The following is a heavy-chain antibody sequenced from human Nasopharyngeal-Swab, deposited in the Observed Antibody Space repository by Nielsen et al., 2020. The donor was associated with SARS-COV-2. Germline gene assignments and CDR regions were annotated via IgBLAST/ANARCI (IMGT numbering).Heavy chain of an antibody. J-gene: IGHJ4*02. V-gene: IGHV3-7*03. CDR3: ARLPRNNWRLDS. CDR1: GFTFSDHY. Sequence: GGSLRLSCAASGFTFSDHYMDWVRQAPGKRLEGVANIKEDGSEKDYVDSVKGRFTISRDNIKNSLYLQMNSLRVEDTAVYFCARLPRNNWRLDSWGQGILVTVSS. D-gene: IGHD1-20*01. CDR2: IKEDGSEK.